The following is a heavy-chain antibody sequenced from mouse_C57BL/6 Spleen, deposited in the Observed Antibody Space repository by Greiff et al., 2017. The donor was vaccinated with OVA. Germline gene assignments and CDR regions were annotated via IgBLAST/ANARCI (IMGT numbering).Heavy chain of an antibody. D-gene: IGHD2-1*01. CDR3: ARDGNSYAMDY. CDR1: GISITTGNYR. V-gene: IGHV3-5*01. J-gene: IGHJ4*01. CDR2: IYYSGTI. Sequence: EVKLMESGPGLVKPSQTVSLTCTVTGISITTGNYRWSWIRQFPGNKLEWIGYIYYSGTITYNPSLTSRTTITRDTPKNQFFLEMNSLTAEDTATYYCARDGNSYAMDYWGQGTSVTVSS.